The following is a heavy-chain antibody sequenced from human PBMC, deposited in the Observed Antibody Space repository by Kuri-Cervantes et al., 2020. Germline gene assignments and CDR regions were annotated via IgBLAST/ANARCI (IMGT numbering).Heavy chain of an antibody. CDR2: IDTSSNIR. CDR3: ARDTYYYDTSCYYPVDY. J-gene: IGHJ4*02. CDR1: GLTFSGYG. V-gene: IGHV3-48*04. Sequence: GGSLRLSCAASGLTFSGYGMNWVRQAPGKGLEWISLIDTSSNIRYYADSVKGRFTISRDNAKNSLYLQLNSLRAEDTAVYYCARDTYYYDTSCYYPVDYWGQGTLVTVSS. D-gene: IGHD3-22*01.